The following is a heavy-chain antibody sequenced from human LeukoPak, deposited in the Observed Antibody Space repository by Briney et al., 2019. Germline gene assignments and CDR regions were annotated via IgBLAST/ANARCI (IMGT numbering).Heavy chain of an antibody. V-gene: IGHV1-69*13. CDR3: ASLRSTYYYDSSDFDY. CDR1: GGTFSSHA. J-gene: IGHJ4*02. CDR2: IIPIFGTA. D-gene: IGHD3-22*01. Sequence: SVKVSCKASGGTFSSHAISWVRQAPGQGLEWMGGIIPIFGTANYAQKFQGRVTITADESTSTAYMELSGLRSEDTAVYYCASLRSTYYYDSSDFDYWGQGTLVTVSS.